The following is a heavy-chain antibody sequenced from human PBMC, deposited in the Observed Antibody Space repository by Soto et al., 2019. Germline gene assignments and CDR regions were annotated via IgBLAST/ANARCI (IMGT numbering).Heavy chain of an antibody. V-gene: IGHV1-69*13. D-gene: IGHD3-16*01. CDR1: GGTFSSYA. CDR3: ARVGIMITFGGVYDY. J-gene: IGHJ4*02. Sequence: ASVKVSCKASGGTFSSYAISWVRQAPGQGLEWMGGIIPIFGTANYAQKFQGRVTITADESTSTAYMELSSLRSEDTAVYYCARVGIMITFGGVYDYWGQGTLVTVSS. CDR2: IIPIFGTA.